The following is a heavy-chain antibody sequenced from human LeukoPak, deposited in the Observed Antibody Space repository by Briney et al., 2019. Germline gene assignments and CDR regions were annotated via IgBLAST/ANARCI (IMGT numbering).Heavy chain of an antibody. J-gene: IGHJ4*02. Sequence: SETLSLTCTVSGGSISSYYWSWIRQPPGKGLEWIGYIYYSGSTNYNPSLKSRVTISVDTSKNQFSLKLSSVTAADTAVYYCARIIRGYSYGAFDYWSQGTLVTVSS. CDR3: ARIIRGYSYGAFDY. D-gene: IGHD5-18*01. CDR1: GGSISSYY. V-gene: IGHV4-59*01. CDR2: IYYSGST.